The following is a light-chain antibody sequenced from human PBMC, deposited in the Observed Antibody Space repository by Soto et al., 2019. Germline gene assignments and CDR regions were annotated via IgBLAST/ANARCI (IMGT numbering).Light chain of an antibody. CDR3: QQYNNWPPIT. V-gene: IGKV3-15*01. Sequence: EIVLTQSPGTLSLSPVESATLSCRASQSVSSYLARYQQKPGQAPRLLIYGASTRATGIPARFSGSGSGTEFTLTISSLQSEDFAVYYCQQYNNWPPITFGQGTRLEIK. CDR2: GAS. J-gene: IGKJ5*01. CDR1: QSVSSY.